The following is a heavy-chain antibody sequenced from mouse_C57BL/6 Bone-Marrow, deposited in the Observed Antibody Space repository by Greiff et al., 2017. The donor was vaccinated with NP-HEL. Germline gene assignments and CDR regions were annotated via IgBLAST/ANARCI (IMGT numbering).Heavy chain of an antibody. CDR1: GYTFTDYY. D-gene: IGHD1-1*01. CDR2: INPYNGGT. J-gene: IGHJ3*01. Sequence: EVQLQQSGPVLVKPGASVKMSCKASGYTFTDYYMNWVKQSPGKSLEWIGVINPYNGGTSYNQKFKGKATLTFDKSSSTAYMQLNSLTSEDSAVYYCARGLRYPGWFAYWGQGTLVTVSA. CDR3: ARGLRYPGWFAY. V-gene: IGHV1-19*01.